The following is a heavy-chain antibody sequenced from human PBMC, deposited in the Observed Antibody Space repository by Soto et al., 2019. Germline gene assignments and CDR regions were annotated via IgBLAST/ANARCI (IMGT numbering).Heavy chain of an antibody. Sequence: SQTLSLTCFVSGGGVSTLGCSWALIPQPPGKGLEWSRHIYHIGSIYCNLAVRVRVTISADTSKNSLYLQMNSLRAEDTAVYYCARDVVAAISPFDYWGQGTLVTVSS. CDR3: ARDVVAAISPFDY. D-gene: IGHD2-2*01. J-gene: IGHJ4*02. CDR1: GGGVSTLGCS. V-gene: IGHV4-30-2*01. CDR2: IYHIGSI.